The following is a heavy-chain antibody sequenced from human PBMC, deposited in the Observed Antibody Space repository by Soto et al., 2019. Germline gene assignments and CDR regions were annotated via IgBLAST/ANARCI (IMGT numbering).Heavy chain of an antibody. CDR3: ASQHDGGYYYYYYMDV. D-gene: IGHD1-1*01. J-gene: IGHJ6*03. CDR1: GGSISSSSYY. CDR2: IYYSGST. Sequence: SETLSLTCTVSGGSISSSSYYWGWIRQPPGKGLEWIGSIYYSGSTYYNPSLKSRVTISVDTSKNQFSLKLSSVTAADTAVYYCASQHDGGYYYYYYMDVWGKGTTVTVSS. V-gene: IGHV4-39*01.